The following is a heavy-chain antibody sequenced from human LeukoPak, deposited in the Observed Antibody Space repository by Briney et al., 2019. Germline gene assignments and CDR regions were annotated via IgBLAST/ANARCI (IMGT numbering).Heavy chain of an antibody. J-gene: IGHJ4*02. Sequence: ASVKVSCKASGYTFTGSYMHWVGQAPGQGLEWMGWINPNSGGTNYAQKFQGRVTMTRDTSISTAYMELSRLRSDDTAVYYCARGDPFSSSWPHDYWGQGTLVTVSS. V-gene: IGHV1-2*02. CDR1: GYTFTGSY. CDR3: ARGDPFSSSWPHDY. D-gene: IGHD6-13*01. CDR2: INPNSGGT.